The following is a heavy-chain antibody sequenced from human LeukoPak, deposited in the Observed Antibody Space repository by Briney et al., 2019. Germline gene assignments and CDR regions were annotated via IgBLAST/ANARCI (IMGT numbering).Heavy chain of an antibody. CDR2: IYHSGST. CDR1: GYSFSSGYY. V-gene: IGHV4-38-2*02. D-gene: IGHD3-10*01. J-gene: IGHJ4*02. CDR3: ARRAGVDIFDY. Sequence: SETLSLTCTVSGYSFSSGYYWGWIRQPPGKGLEWIGSIYHSGSTYYNPSLKSRVTISVDTSKNQFSLKLSSVTAADTAVYYCARRAGVDIFDYWGQGTLVTVSS.